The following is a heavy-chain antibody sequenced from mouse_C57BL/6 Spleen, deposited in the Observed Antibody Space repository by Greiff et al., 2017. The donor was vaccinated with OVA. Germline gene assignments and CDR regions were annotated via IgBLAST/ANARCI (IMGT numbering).Heavy chain of an antibody. CDR1: GYTFTGYW. V-gene: IGHV1-9*01. CDR3: ARNSITTVVATDYWYFDV. D-gene: IGHD1-1*01. CDR2: ILPGSGST. J-gene: IGHJ1*03. Sequence: QVQLQQSGAELMKPGASVKLSCKATGYTFTGYWIEWVKQRPGHGLEWIGEILPGSGSTNYNEKFKGKATFTADTSSNTAYMQLSSLTTEDSAIYYCARNSITTVVATDYWYFDVWGTGTTVTVSS.